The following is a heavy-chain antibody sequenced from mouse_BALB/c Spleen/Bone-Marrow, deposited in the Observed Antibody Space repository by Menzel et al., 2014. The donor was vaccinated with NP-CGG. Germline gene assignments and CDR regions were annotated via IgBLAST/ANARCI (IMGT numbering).Heavy chain of an antibody. V-gene: IGHV1-18*01. CDR2: INPYNGGT. CDR3: ARGSNYVRYAMDY. J-gene: IGHJ4*01. Sequence: VQLQQSGPELVKPGASMKISCKASGYSFTGYTMNWVKQSHGKILEWIGLINPYNGGTSYNQKFKGKATLTVDKSSSTAYMELLSLTSEDSAVYYCARGSNYVRYAMDYWGQGISVTVSS. D-gene: IGHD2-5*01. CDR1: GYSFTGYT.